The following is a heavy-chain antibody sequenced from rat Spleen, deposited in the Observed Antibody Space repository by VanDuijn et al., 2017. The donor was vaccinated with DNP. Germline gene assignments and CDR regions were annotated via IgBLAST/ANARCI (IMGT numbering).Heavy chain of an antibody. CDR1: GYSITSNY. V-gene: IGHV3-1*01. J-gene: IGHJ1*01. CDR2: ISYSGYT. CDR3: ARGLNYGGYNYYWYFDF. Sequence: EVQLQESGPGLVKPSLSLSLTCSVTGYSITSNYWGWIRKFPGNKMEWMGYISYSGYTGYNPSLKSRISITRDTSKNQFFLQLNSVATEDTATYYCARGLNYGGYNYYWYFDFWGPGTMVTVSS. D-gene: IGHD1-11*01.